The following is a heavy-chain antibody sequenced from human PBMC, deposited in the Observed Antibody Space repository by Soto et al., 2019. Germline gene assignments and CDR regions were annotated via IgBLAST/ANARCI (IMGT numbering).Heavy chain of an antibody. D-gene: IGHD2-2*01. Sequence: PSETLSLTCTVPGNSISSGSYWGWIRQPPGKGPEWIASIYHGGTTFYNPSLKSRFTISRDNAKSSLELQVNSLRVEDTAVYYCARDVRLPAHFDSWGRGTLVTVSS. CDR2: IYHGGTT. CDR1: GNSISSGSY. CDR3: ARDVRLPAHFDS. J-gene: IGHJ4*02. V-gene: IGHV4-38-2*02.